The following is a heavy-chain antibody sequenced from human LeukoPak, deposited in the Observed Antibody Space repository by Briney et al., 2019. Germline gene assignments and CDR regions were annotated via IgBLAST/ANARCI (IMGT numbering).Heavy chain of an antibody. V-gene: IGHV3-74*01. J-gene: IGHJ6*02. CDR2: LISDGSSA. CDR3: VRDSRYCPDV. Sequence: GGSLRLSCAASGFTFSSYWMHWVRQAPGKGLVWVSRLISDGSSASYADSVKGRFTISRDNTKNILYLQMNSLRAEDTAVYYCVRDSRYCPDVWGQGTTVTVSS. D-gene: IGHD2-8*02. CDR1: GFTFSSYW.